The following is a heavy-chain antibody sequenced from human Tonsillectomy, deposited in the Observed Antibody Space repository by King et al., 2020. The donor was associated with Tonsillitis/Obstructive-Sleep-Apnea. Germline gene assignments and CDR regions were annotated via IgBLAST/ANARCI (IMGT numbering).Heavy chain of an antibody. CDR2: ISWNSGSI. CDR3: AKGAAATRYNWFDP. D-gene: IGHD6-13*01. J-gene: IGHJ5*02. V-gene: IGHV3-9*01. Sequence: VQLVQSGGGLEQPGRSLRLSCATSGFTFDDYAMHWVRQAPGKGLEWVSSISWNSGSIAYADSVRGRFTISRDNAKNSLYLQMNSLRVEDTALYYCAKGAAATRYNWFDPWGRGTLVTVSS. CDR1: GFTFDDYA.